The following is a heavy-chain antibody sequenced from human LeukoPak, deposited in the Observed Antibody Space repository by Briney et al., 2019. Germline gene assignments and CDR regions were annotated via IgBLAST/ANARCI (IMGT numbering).Heavy chain of an antibody. Sequence: GASVKVSCKTSGYTFTGHYMHWVRQAPGQGLEWMGWINPNSGGTNYAEKFQGWLTMTRDTSISTLYMEMSRLRSDDTAVYYCAREYSSSWFDYWGQGTLVTVS. D-gene: IGHD6-13*01. CDR1: GYTFTGHY. CDR2: INPNSGGT. J-gene: IGHJ4*02. V-gene: IGHV1-2*04. CDR3: AREYSSSWFDY.